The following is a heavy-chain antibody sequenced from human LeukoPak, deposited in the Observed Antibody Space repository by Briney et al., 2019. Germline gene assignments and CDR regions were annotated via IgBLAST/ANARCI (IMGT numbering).Heavy chain of an antibody. Sequence: SETLSLTCTVSGGSISSYYWSRIRQPAGKGLEWIGRIYTSGSTNYNPSLKSRVTMSVDTSKNQFSLKLSSVTAADTAVYYCARDQAVVPAAIDWFDPWGQGTLVTVSS. V-gene: IGHV4-4*07. J-gene: IGHJ5*02. CDR3: ARDQAVVPAAIDWFDP. CDR2: IYTSGST. D-gene: IGHD2-2*01. CDR1: GGSISSYY.